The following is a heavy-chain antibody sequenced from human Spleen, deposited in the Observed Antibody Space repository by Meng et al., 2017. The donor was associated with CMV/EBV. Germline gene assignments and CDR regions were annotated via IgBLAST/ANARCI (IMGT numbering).Heavy chain of an antibody. CDR3: AREFPTDYYGMDV. CDR2: ISSSTNYI. D-gene: IGHD4-17*01. V-gene: IGHV3-21*01. Sequence: ASGFTFNSYSMNWVRQAPGKGLEWVSSISSSTNYIYYADSVKGRFTISRDNAKNSLYLQMNSLRAEDTAVYYCAREFPTDYYGMDVWGQGTTVTVSS. CDR1: GFTFNSYS. J-gene: IGHJ6*02.